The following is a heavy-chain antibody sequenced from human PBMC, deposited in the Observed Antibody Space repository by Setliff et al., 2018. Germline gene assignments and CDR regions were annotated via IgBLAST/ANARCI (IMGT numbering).Heavy chain of an antibody. D-gene: IGHD6-19*01. CDR2: INHSGST. Sequence: TSETLSLTCAVYGGSFSGYYWSWIRQPPGKGLEWIGEINHSGSTNYNPSLRSRVTISVDTSKNQFSLKLSSVTAADMAAYYCAREQWLDPPGYYYMDVWAKGTTVTVSS. CDR1: GGSFSGYY. CDR3: AREQWLDPPGYYYMDV. V-gene: IGHV4-34*01. J-gene: IGHJ6*03.